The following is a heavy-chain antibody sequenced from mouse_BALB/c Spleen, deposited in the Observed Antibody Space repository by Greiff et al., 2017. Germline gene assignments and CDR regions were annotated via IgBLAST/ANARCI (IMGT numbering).Heavy chain of an antibody. CDR1: GYSITSDYA. CDR2: ISYSGST. CDR3: ARSSTSGFAY. Sequence: DVQLQESGPGLVKPSQSLSLTCTVTGYSITSDYAWNWIRQFPGNKLEWMGYISYSGSTSYNPSLKSRISITRDTSKNQFFLQLNSVTTEDTATYYCARSSTSGFAYWGQGTLVTVSA. J-gene: IGHJ3*01. V-gene: IGHV3-2*02.